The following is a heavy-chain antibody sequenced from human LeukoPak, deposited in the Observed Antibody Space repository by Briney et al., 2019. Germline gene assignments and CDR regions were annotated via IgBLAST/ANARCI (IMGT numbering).Heavy chain of an antibody. CDR1: GFTFSSYG. CDR2: ISYDGSNK. Sequence: GRSLRLSCAASGFTFSSYGMHWVRQAPGKGLEWVAVISYDGSNKYYADSVKGRFTISRDNSKNTLYLQMNSLRAEDTAVYYCAKEFSSGWSYYFDYWGQGTLVTVSS. V-gene: IGHV3-30*18. CDR3: AKEFSSGWSYYFDY. D-gene: IGHD6-19*01. J-gene: IGHJ4*02.